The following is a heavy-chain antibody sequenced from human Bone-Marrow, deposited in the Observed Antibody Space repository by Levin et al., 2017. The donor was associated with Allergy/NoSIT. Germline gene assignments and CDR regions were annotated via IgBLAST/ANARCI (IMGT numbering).Heavy chain of an antibody. V-gene: IGHV3-30-3*01. D-gene: IGHD3-22*01. J-gene: IGHJ5*02. CDR1: GFTFSSYA. Sequence: QAGGSLRLSCAASGFTFSSYAMHWVRQAPGKGLEWVAFISYDGGIQYFADSVKGRFTISRDNSENTLYLQLNSLRAEDTALYYCARDGSKYYDGRGMNWFDPWGQGTLVTVSS. CDR3: ARDGSKYYDGRGMNWFDP. CDR2: ISYDGGIQ.